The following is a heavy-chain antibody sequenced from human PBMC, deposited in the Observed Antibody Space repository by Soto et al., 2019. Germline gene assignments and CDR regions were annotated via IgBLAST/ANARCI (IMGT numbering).Heavy chain of an antibody. V-gene: IGHV1-18*01. CDR2: ISAYNGNT. J-gene: IGHJ6*02. D-gene: IGHD2-21*02. CDR1: GYTFTSYG. CDR3: AMDAQTAGAAVWYYYYGMDV. Sequence: ASVKVSCKASGYTFTSYGISWVRQAPGQGLEWMGWISAYNGNTNYAQKLQGRVTMTTDTSTSTAYMELRSLRSDDTAVYYCAMDAQTAGAAVWYYYYGMDVWGQGTTVTVSS.